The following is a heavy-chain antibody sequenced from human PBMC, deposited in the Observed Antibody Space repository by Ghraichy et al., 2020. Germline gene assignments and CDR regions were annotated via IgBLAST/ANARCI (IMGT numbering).Heavy chain of an antibody. CDR2: IYHTGTT. CDR3: ARGLRSSSSQGTTFDY. D-gene: IGHD6-6*01. CDR1: GGSVRSYY. Sequence: SQTLSLTCTVSGGSVRSYYWSWIRQPPGRGLEWIAYIYHTGTTNCNPSLKSRVSISLDTSKNQFSLNLTSVTAADTALYYCARGLRSSSSQGTTFDYWGQGTLGTVAA. J-gene: IGHJ4*02. V-gene: IGHV4-59*02.